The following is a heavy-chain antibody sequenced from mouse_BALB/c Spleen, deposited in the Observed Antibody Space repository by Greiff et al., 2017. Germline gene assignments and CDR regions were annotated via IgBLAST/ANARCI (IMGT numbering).Heavy chain of an antibody. D-gene: IGHD2-4*01. Sequence: EVKVEESGGGLVQPGGSRKLSCAASGFTFSSFGMHWVRQAPEKGLEWVAYISSGSSTIYYADTVKGRFTISRDNPKNTLFLQMTSLRSEDTAMYYCARSHYDYDPYYFDYWGQGTTLTVSS. V-gene: IGHV5-17*02. CDR2: ISSGSSTI. J-gene: IGHJ2*01. CDR3: ARSHYDYDPYYFDY. CDR1: GFTFSSFG.